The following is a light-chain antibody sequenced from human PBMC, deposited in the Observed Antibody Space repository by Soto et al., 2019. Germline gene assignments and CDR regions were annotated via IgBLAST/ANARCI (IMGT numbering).Light chain of an antibody. V-gene: IGLV1-51*01. CDR2: DTY. CDR1: NSHIGNNY. CDR3: AAWDNNLSAVV. J-gene: IGLJ2*01. Sequence: QSVLTQPPSVSAAPGQKVTIYCSGSNSHIGNNYVSWYQQLPGAAPKLLIYDTYKRPSGIPDRFSGSKSGASSTLDIAGIQNGDEANYYCAAWDNNLSAVVFGVGTKLTVL.